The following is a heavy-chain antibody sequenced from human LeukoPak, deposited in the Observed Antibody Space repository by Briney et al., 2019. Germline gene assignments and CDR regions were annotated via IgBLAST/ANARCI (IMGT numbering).Heavy chain of an antibody. CDR1: GFTFSSYG. J-gene: IGHJ4*02. CDR2: ISYDGSNK. V-gene: IGHV3-30*18. Sequence: PGGSLRLSCAASGFTFSSYGMHWVRQAPGKGLEWVAVISYDGSNKYYADSVKGRFTISRDNSKNTLYLQMNSLRAEDTAVYYCAKAMYYYDSSGPGDYWGQGTLVTVSS. CDR3: AKAMYYYDSSGPGDY. D-gene: IGHD3-22*01.